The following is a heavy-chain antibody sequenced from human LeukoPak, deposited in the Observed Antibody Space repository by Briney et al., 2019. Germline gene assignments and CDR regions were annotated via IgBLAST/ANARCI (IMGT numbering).Heavy chain of an antibody. CDR2: INHSGST. J-gene: IGHJ4*02. V-gene: IGHV4-34*01. CDR1: GGSFSGYY. Sequence: SETLSLTCAVYGGSFSGYYWSWIRQPPGKGLEWIGEINHSGSTNYNPSLKSRVTISVDTSKNQFSLKLSSVTAADTAVYYCARAPYFDFWTGYYFDYWGQGTLVTVSS. CDR3: ARAPYFDFWTGYYFDY. D-gene: IGHD3-3*01.